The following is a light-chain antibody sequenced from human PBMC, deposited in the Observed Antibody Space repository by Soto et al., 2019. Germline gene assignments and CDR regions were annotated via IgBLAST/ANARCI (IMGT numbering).Light chain of an antibody. J-gene: IGKJ2*01. CDR3: QQYNSYVYT. Sequence: DIQMNQSPSTLSASVGDRVTITCRASQSISSWLAWYQQKPGKAPKLLIYKASSLESGVPSRFSGSGSGTEFTLTISSLQPDDFATYYCQQYNSYVYTFGQGTKLEIK. V-gene: IGKV1-5*03. CDR2: KAS. CDR1: QSISSW.